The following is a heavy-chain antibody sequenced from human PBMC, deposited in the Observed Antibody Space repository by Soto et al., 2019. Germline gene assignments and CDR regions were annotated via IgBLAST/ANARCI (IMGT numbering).Heavy chain of an antibody. CDR2: ISGSGGST. D-gene: IGHD3-10*01. J-gene: IGHJ6*03. Sequence: GGSLRLSCAASGFTFSSYAMSWVRQAPGKGLEWVSAISGSGGSTYYADSVKGRFTISRDNSKNTLYLQMNSLRAEDTAVYYCAGGMVRGVWGYYYMDVWGKGTTVTVSS. V-gene: IGHV3-23*01. CDR3: AGGMVRGVWGYYYMDV. CDR1: GFTFSSYA.